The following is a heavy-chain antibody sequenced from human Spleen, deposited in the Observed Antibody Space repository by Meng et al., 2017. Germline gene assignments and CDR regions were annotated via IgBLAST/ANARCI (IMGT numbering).Heavy chain of an antibody. CDR1: GGSFSGYY. D-gene: IGHD6-19*01. CDR2: INHSGST. V-gene: IGHV4-34*01. J-gene: IGHJ5*02. Sequence: VHLQQWGEGLLKPSETLSLTCAVYGGSFSGYYWSWIRQPPGKGLEWIGEINHSGSTNYNPSLKSRVTISVDTSKNQFSLKLSSVTAADTAVYYCARGWWLATSNSNWFDPWGQGTLVTVSS. CDR3: ARGWWLATSNSNWFDP.